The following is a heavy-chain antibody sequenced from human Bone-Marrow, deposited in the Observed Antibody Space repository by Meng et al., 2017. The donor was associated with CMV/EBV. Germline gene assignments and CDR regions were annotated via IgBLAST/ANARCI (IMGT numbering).Heavy chain of an antibody. CDR3: ARGWGICSGDSCDPRDYYYYGMDV. D-gene: IGHD2-15*01. CDR1: GGTFSSYS. V-gene: IGHV1-69*10. J-gene: IGHJ6*02. Sequence: SVKVSCKASGGTFSSYSISWVRQAPGQGLEWMGGIIPILGIANYAQKFQGRVTITEDKSTSTAYMELSRLRTEDTAVYYCARGWGICSGDSCDPRDYYYYGMDVWGEGTTVTVSS. CDR2: IIPILGIA.